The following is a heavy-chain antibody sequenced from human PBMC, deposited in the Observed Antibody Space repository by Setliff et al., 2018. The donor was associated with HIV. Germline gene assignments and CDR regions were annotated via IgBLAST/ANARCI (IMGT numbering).Heavy chain of an antibody. CDR1: GYTFSNYA. D-gene: IGHD1-7*01. CDR3: ARGDNWNYIGRPSLYMDV. V-gene: IGHV1-69*06. Sequence: SVKVSCKASGYTFSNYAISWVRQAPGQGLEWMGRVIPIFGTANYAQKFQGRVTITADKSTDTAYMELSSLRSEDTAVYYCARGDNWNYIGRPSLYMDVWGRGTTVTVSS. CDR2: VIPIFGTA. J-gene: IGHJ6*03.